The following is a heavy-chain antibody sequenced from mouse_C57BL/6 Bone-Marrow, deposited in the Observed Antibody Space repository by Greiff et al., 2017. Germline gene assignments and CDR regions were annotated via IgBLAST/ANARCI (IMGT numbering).Heavy chain of an antibody. D-gene: IGHD2-12*01. CDR1: GYTFTSYW. Sequence: QVQLQQPGAELVKPGASVKLSCKASGYTFTSYWMHWVKQRPGQGLEWIGMIHPSGGGTNYNEKFKSKATLTVDKSSSTAYMQLSSLTSEDSAVYYSARTRYDDAMDYWGQGTSVTVSS. CDR3: ARTRYDDAMDY. J-gene: IGHJ4*01. V-gene: IGHV1-64*01. CDR2: IHPSGGGT.